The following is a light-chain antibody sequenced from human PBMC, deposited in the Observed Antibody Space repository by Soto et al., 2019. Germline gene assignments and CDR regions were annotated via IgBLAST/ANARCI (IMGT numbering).Light chain of an antibody. Sequence: DIQMTQSPSSLSASVGDRVTITCRASQSVSSYLNWYQQKPGKAPNLLIYAASSLHGGVPSRFSGSGSGTDFTLTISSLQPEDFATYYCQQSYSTLLTFGGGTKVEIK. CDR2: AAS. V-gene: IGKV1-39*01. J-gene: IGKJ4*01. CDR3: QQSYSTLLT. CDR1: QSVSSY.